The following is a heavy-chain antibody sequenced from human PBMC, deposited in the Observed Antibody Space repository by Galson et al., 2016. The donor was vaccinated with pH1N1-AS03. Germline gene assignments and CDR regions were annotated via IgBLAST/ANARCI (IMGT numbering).Heavy chain of an antibody. CDR1: GYIFTGFY. J-gene: IGHJ6*02. V-gene: IGHV1-2*04. CDR3: ARDPRAPCSSATCDTTYYFGMDV. D-gene: IGHD1-26*01. Sequence: SVKVSCKASGYIFTGFYVHWVRQAPGQGLEWMGWINPNNGVTNYAQKFQAWVTMTGDTSISTAYMELYGLKSDDTAVYYCARDPRAPCSSATCDTTYYFGMDVWGQGTTVIVSS. CDR2: INPNNGVT.